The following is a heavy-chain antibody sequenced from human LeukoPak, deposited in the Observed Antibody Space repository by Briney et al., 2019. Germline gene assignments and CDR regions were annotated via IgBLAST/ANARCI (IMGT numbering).Heavy chain of an antibody. J-gene: IGHJ3*02. CDR1: GFTFSSYG. V-gene: IGHV3-30*18. CDR2: ISYDGSNK. CDR3: AKVQSFLYYYDSSGSPDAFDI. D-gene: IGHD3-22*01. Sequence: PGGSLRLSCAASGFTFSSYGMHWVRQAPGKGLEWVAVISYDGSNKYYADSVKGRFTISRDNSKNTLYLQMNSLRAEDTAVYYCAKVQSFLYYYDSSGSPDAFDIWGQGTMVTVSS.